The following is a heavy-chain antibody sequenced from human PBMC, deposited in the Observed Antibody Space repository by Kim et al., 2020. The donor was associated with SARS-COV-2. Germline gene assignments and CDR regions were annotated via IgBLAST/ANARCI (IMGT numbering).Heavy chain of an antibody. CDR3: ARENYDILTGYYLGDY. Sequence: ASVKVSCKASGYTFTSYAMHWVRQAPGQRLEWMGWINAGNGNTKYSQKFQGRVTITRDTSASTAYMELSSLRSEDTAVYYCARENYDILTGYYLGDYWGQGTLVTVSS. D-gene: IGHD3-9*01. V-gene: IGHV1-3*01. CDR2: INAGNGNT. J-gene: IGHJ4*02. CDR1: GYTFTSYA.